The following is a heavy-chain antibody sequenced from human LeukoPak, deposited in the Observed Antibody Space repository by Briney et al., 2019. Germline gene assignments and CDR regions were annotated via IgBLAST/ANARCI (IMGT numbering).Heavy chain of an antibody. V-gene: IGHV4-34*01. J-gene: IGHJ1*01. CDR3: AREGYYYDSSGYPAEYFQH. CDR2: INHSGST. D-gene: IGHD3-22*01. Sequence: SETLSLTCAVYGGSFSGYYWSWIRQPPGKGLEWIGEINHSGSTNYNPSLKSRVTISVDTSKNQFSLKLSSVTAADTAVYYCAREGYYYDSSGYPAEYFQHWGQGTLVTVSS. CDR1: GGSFSGYY.